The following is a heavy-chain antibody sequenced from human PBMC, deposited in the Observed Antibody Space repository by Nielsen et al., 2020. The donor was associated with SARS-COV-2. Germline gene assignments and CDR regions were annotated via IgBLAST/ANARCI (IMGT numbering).Heavy chain of an antibody. CDR1: RFDFNDYN. Sequence: GGSLRLSCAASRFDFNDYNMNWVRQAPGKGLEWVSSISSRGEFSFYADSLKGRFTISRDSAKNALYLQMNSLRPEDTAVYYCASGVDYLDFWGQGTLVNVSS. D-gene: IGHD2-8*01. CDR2: ISSRGEFS. V-gene: IGHV3-21*06. J-gene: IGHJ4*02. CDR3: ASGVDYLDF.